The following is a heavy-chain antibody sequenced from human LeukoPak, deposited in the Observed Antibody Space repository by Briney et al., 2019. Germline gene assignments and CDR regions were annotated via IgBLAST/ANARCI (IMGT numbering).Heavy chain of an antibody. J-gene: IGHJ4*02. CDR3: ARHQGGYYDSSGSRYYFDY. CDR2: IYHSGST. D-gene: IGHD3-22*01. CDR1: GYSISSGYY. Sequence: WETLSLTCAVSGYSISSGYYWGWIRQPPGKGLEWIGSIYHSGSTYYNPSLKSRVTISVDTSKNQFSLKLSSVTAADTAVYYCARHQGGYYDSSGSRYYFDYWGQGTLVTVSS. V-gene: IGHV4-38-2*01.